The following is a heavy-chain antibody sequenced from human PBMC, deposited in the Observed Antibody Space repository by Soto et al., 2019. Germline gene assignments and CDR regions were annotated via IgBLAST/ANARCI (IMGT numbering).Heavy chain of an antibody. CDR1: GFTFSSYS. V-gene: IGHV3-21*01. CDR3: ARGGGYCSSTSCYEVPHYYYGTDV. Sequence: PGGSLRLSCAASGFTFSSYSMNWVRQAPGKGLEWVSSISSSSSYIYYADSVKGRFTISRDNAKNSLYLQMNSLRAEDTAVYYCARGGGYCSSTSCYEVPHYYYGTDVWGQGTTVTVSS. CDR2: ISSSSSYI. J-gene: IGHJ6*02. D-gene: IGHD2-2*01.